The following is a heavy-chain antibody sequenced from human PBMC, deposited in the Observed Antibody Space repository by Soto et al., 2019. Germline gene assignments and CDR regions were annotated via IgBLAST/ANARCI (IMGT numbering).Heavy chain of an antibody. CDR1: GFTFSSYS. V-gene: IGHV3-48*04. D-gene: IGHD3-10*01. CDR3: ARDGAGYGSGRAPNH. CDR2: ISSSGSTI. Sequence: HPGGSVRLSCAASGFTFSSYSMNWVRQAPGKGLEWVSYISSSGSTIYYADSVKGRFTISRDNAKNSLYLQMNSLRAEDTAVYYCARDGAGYGSGRAPNHWGQGTLVTVSS. J-gene: IGHJ4*02.